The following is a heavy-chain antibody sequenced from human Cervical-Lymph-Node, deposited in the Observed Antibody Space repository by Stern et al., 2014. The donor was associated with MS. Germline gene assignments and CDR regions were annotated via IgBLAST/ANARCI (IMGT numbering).Heavy chain of an antibody. CDR3: ARMMQHLAGDAFDI. V-gene: IGHV2-26*01. J-gene: IGHJ3*02. CDR1: GFSLSNARMG. Sequence: ESGPVLVKPTETLTLTCTVSGFSLSNARMGVSWIRQPPGKALEWLAHILSNDEKTYSTSLKGRLTISKDTSKSQVVLTMTHMDPVDTATYYCARMMQHLAGDAFDIWGQGTVVTVSS. D-gene: IGHD6-13*01. CDR2: ILSNDEK.